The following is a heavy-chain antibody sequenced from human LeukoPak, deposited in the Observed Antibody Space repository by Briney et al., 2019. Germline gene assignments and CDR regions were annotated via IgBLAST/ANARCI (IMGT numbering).Heavy chain of an antibody. CDR1: GFTVSSNY. V-gene: IGHV3-53*01. J-gene: IGHJ6*03. CDR2: IYSGGST. Sequence: GGSLRLTCAASGFTVSSNYMSWVRQAPGKGLEWVSVIYSGGSTYHADSVKGRFTISRDNSKNTLYLQMNSLRAEDTAVYYCARSRATGYSYYYYYMDVWGKGTTVTVSS. CDR3: ARSRATGYSYYYYYMDV. D-gene: IGHD6-13*01.